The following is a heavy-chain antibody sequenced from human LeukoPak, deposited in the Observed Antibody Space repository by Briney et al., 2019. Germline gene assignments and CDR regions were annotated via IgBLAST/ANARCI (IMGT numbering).Heavy chain of an antibody. D-gene: IGHD3-22*01. V-gene: IGHV4-38-2*01. CDR1: GYSISSGYY. J-gene: IGHJ5*02. Sequence: SETLSLTCAVSGYSISSGYYWGWIRPPPGKGLEWIGSIYHSGSTYYNPSLKSRVTISVDTSKNQFSLKLRSVTAADTAVYYCARANYYDSSGSIANWFDPWGQGTLVTVSS. CDR2: IYHSGST. CDR3: ARANYYDSSGSIANWFDP.